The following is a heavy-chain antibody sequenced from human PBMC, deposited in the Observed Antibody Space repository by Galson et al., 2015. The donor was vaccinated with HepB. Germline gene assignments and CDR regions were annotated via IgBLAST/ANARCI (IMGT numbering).Heavy chain of an antibody. CDR1: GGSISSGSYY. CDR3: ARSGYSYGYQRYYFDH. CDR2: IYTSGST. D-gene: IGHD5-18*01. Sequence: TLSLTCTVSGGSISSGSYYWSWIRQPAGKGLEWIGRIYTSGSTNYNPSLKSRVTMSVDTSKNQFSLKLSSVTAADTAVYYCARSGYSYGYQRYYFDHWGRGTLVTVSS. V-gene: IGHV4-61*02. J-gene: IGHJ4*02.